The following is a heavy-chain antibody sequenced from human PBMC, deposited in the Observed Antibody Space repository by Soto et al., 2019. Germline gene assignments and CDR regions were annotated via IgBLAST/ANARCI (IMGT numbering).Heavy chain of an antibody. D-gene: IGHD6-19*01. CDR2: ISAYNDNP. V-gene: IGHV1-18*01. CDR3: ARDPPGYSSGPLGFDP. J-gene: IGHJ5*02. CDR1: GYTFTSYG. Sequence: ASVKVSCKASGYTFTSYGISWVRQAPGQGLERMGWISAYNDNPKYAQKLQGRVTMTTDTSTSTAYMELRSLRSDDTAVYYCARDPPGYSSGPLGFDPWGQGTLVTVS.